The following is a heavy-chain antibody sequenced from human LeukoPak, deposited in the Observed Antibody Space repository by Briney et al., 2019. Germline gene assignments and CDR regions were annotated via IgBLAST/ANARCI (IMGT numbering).Heavy chain of an antibody. D-gene: IGHD2-15*01. J-gene: IGHJ4*02. Sequence: ASVKVSCKASGYTFTSYGISWVRQAPGQGLEWMGWISAYNGNTNYAQKLQGRVTMTTDTSTSTAYMELRSLRSDDTAVYYCARVPGYCSGGSCLFDYWGQGTLVTVSS. V-gene: IGHV1-18*01. CDR3: ARVPGYCSGGSCLFDY. CDR1: GYTFTSYG. CDR2: ISAYNGNT.